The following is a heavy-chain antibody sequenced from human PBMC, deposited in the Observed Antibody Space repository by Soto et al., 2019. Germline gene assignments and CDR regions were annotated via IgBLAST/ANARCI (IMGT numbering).Heavy chain of an antibody. V-gene: IGHV4-4*07. D-gene: IGHD2-21*01. Sequence: SSETLSLTCTVSGGSMCRYYWNWVRQSAGKGLEWIGRIYSRGSTNYNPSLKSRVTMLVDTSANEFSLQLNSVTAADTATYYCAGIGEDVYFGMDVWGQGTTVTVSS. CDR3: AGIGEDVYFGMDV. J-gene: IGHJ6*02. CDR1: GGSMCRYY. CDR2: IYSRGST.